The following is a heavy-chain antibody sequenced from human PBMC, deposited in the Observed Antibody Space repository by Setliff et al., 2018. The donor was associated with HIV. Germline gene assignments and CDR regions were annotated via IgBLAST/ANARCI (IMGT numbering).Heavy chain of an antibody. D-gene: IGHD4-17*01. Sequence: LTCTISGVSISSSSFYWGWIRQSPGKGLEWIGSIYYSGSTYYNPSLKSRVTISVDTSQNQFSLRLTSLTAADTAIYYCARLWLHYGDDIPRFDPWGQGTLVTVSS. CDR3: ARLWLHYGDDIPRFDP. CDR1: GVSISSSSFY. CDR2: IYYSGST. V-gene: IGHV4-39*07. J-gene: IGHJ5*02.